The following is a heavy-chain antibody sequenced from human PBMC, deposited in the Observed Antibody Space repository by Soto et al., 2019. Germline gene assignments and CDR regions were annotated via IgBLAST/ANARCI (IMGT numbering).Heavy chain of an antibody. Sequence: GGSLRLSCAASGFTFSSYSMNWVRQAPGKGLEWVSSISSSSSYIYYADSVKGRFTISRDNAKNSLYLQMNSLRAEDTAVYYCARVIVVVPAAMSSDLDYWGQGTLVTVSS. CDR1: GFTFSSYS. J-gene: IGHJ4*02. D-gene: IGHD2-2*01. CDR2: ISSSSSYI. V-gene: IGHV3-21*01. CDR3: ARVIVVVPAAMSSDLDY.